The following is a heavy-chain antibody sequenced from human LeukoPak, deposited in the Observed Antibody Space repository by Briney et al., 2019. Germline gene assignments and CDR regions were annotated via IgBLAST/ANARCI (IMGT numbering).Heavy chain of an antibody. CDR1: GYTFTSYY. Sequence: GASVKVSCKASGYTFTSYYMHWVRQAPGQGLEWMGIINPSGGSTSYAQKFQGRVTMTRDTSTSTVYMELSSLRSEDTAVYYCARAYSSGWISLRANDAFDIRGQGTMVTVSS. V-gene: IGHV1-46*01. CDR3: ARAYSSGWISLRANDAFDI. J-gene: IGHJ3*02. CDR2: INPSGGST. D-gene: IGHD6-19*01.